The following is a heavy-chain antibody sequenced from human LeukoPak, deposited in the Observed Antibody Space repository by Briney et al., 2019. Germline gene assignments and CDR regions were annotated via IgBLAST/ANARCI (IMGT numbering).Heavy chain of an antibody. CDR2: IYYSGST. V-gene: IGHV4-30-4*08. J-gene: IGHJ4*02. D-gene: IGHD5-18*01. CDR1: GGSISSGDYY. Sequence: SETLSLTCTVSGGSISSGDYYWSWIRQPPGKGLGWIGYIYYSGSTYYNPSLKSRVTISVDTSKNQFSLKLSSVTAADTAVYYCARAGYGRYSYGRYDYWGQGTLVTVSS. CDR3: ARAGYGRYSYGRYDY.